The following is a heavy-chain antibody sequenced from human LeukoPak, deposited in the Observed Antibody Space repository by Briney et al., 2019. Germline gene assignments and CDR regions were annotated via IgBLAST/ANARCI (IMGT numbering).Heavy chain of an antibody. CDR2: IYNSDNT. CDR1: GLTVSSNY. CDR3: TRTFLSGDGYKVGYFDY. D-gene: IGHD5-24*01. J-gene: IGHJ4*02. Sequence: PGRSLRLSCAASGLTVSSNYMSWVRQAPGKGLEWVSLIYNSDNTYYADSVKGRFTISRDNSKNTLFLQMNSLTAEDTAMYYCTRTFLSGDGYKVGYFDYWGQGTLVTVSS. V-gene: IGHV3-53*01.